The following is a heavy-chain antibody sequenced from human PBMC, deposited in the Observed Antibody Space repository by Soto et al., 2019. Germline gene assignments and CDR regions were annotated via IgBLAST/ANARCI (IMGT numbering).Heavy chain of an antibody. Sequence: ASVKVSCKASGYTFTSYGISWVRQAPGQGLEWMGWISAYNGSTNYAQKLQGRVTMTTDTSTSTAYMELRSLRSDDTAVYYCARDMVPVVNYYYGMDVWGQGTTVTVSS. CDR3: ARDMVPVVNYYYGMDV. J-gene: IGHJ6*02. V-gene: IGHV1-18*01. D-gene: IGHD2-2*01. CDR1: GYTFTSYG. CDR2: ISAYNGST.